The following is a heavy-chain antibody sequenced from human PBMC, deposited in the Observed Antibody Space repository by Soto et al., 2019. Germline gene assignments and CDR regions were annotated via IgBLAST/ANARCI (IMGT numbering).Heavy chain of an antibody. CDR2: INAGNGNT. D-gene: IGHD1-26*01. CDR1: GYTFTNYA. J-gene: IGHJ2*01. CDR3: SRGGSLYWYFDL. Sequence: ASVKVSCKASGYTFTNYATNWVRQAPGQRIEWMGWINAGNGNTKYSQKFQGRVTITRDTSASTAYMELSSLRSEDTAVYYCSRGGSLYWYFDLWGRGTLVTVSS. V-gene: IGHV1-3*01.